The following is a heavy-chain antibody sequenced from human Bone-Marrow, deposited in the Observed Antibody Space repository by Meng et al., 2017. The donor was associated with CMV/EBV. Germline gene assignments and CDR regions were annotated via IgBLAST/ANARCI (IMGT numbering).Heavy chain of an antibody. V-gene: IGHV4-34*01. Sequence: SETLSLTCAVYGGSFSGYYWSWIRQPPGKGLEWIGEINHSGSTNYNPSLKSRVTISVDTSKSQFSLKLSSVTAADTAVYYCASESATHLGGRSYDHGMDVWGQGTTVTVSS. CDR2: INHSGST. J-gene: IGHJ6*02. CDR1: GGSFSGYY. CDR3: ASESATHLGGRSYDHGMDV. D-gene: IGHD1-26*01.